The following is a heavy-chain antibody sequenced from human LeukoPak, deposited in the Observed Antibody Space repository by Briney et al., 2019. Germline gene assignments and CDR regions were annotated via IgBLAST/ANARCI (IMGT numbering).Heavy chain of an antibody. CDR2: ISGRGGST. D-gene: IGHD3-10*01. CDR3: AKEITMVPRIVDV. CDR1: AFTFSTYS. Sequence: GGSLRLACALSAFTFSTYSMSCVRHAPGKGLEWVSAISGRGGSTYYADSVKGRFTISRDNSKNTLYLQMNSLRAEDTAVYYCAKEITMVPRIVDVWGQGTTVTVSS. J-gene: IGHJ6*02. V-gene: IGHV3-23*01.